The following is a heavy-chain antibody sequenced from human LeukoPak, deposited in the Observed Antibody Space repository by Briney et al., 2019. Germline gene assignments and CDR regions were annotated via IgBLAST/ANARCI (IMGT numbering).Heavy chain of an antibody. CDR3: ARTLGFDY. V-gene: IGHV4-59*08. Sequence: PSETLSLTCTVPGGSISSYYWSWIRQPPGKGLEWIGYIYYSGSTNYNPSLKSRVTISVDTSKNQFSLKLSSVTAADTAVYYCARTLGFDYWGQGTLVTVSS. CDR2: IYYSGST. J-gene: IGHJ4*02. CDR1: GGSISSYY. D-gene: IGHD6-6*01.